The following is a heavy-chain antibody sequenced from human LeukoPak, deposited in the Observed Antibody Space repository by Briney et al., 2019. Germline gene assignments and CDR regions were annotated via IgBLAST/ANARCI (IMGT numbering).Heavy chain of an antibody. CDR1: GYTFTGYY. CDR3: YRDRVGSGWPRPWYFEF. D-gene: IGHD6-19*01. J-gene: IGHJ4*02. Sequence: ASLKVSCKPSGYTFTGYYLHWVRQAPGQALEWMGWMNLNTGATAYAQNFQARVTITRVTSVSTAYMDLHSLTSDTTAVYYWYRDRVGSGWPRPWYFEFWGQGSLVTVSS. V-gene: IGHV1-2*02. CDR2: MNLNTGAT.